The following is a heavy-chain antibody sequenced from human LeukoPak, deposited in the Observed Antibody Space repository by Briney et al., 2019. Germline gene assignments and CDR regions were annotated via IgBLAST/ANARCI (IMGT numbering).Heavy chain of an antibody. D-gene: IGHD3-10*01. Sequence: GGSLRLSCAASGFTFSSYSMNWVRQAPGKGLEWVSSISSSSSYIYYADSVKGRFTISRDNAKNSLYLQMNSLRAEDTALYYCAKAGSGSYPPDYYYGMDVWGQGTTVTVSS. J-gene: IGHJ6*02. CDR1: GFTFSSYS. CDR2: ISSSSSYI. V-gene: IGHV3-21*04. CDR3: AKAGSGSYPPDYYYGMDV.